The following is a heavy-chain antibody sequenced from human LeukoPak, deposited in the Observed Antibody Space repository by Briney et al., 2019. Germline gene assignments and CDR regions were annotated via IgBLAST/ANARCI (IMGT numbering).Heavy chain of an antibody. Sequence: SETLSLTCAVYGGSVSGYYWSWIRQPPGKGLEWIGEINHSGSTNYNPSLKSRVTISVDTSKNQFSLKLSSVTAADTAVYYCARGDYDILTGYPRPFDYWGQGTLVTVSS. CDR2: INHSGST. V-gene: IGHV4-34*01. CDR3: ARGDYDILTGYPRPFDY. J-gene: IGHJ4*02. D-gene: IGHD3-9*01. CDR1: GGSVSGYY.